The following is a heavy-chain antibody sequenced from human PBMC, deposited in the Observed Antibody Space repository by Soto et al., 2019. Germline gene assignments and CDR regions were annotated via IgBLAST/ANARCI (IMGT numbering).Heavy chain of an antibody. CDR3: GRGRGGELVIFY. Sequence: ASVKVSCKGSGYTFTGYYIHWVRQTPGQGPEWMGEISPQTGGTKYAQKYQGRVTMTRDTSITTVYMELSNLSPDDTAVYYCGRGRGGELVIFYWGQGTLVTVS. J-gene: IGHJ4*02. D-gene: IGHD1-7*01. V-gene: IGHV1-2*02. CDR2: ISPQTGGT. CDR1: GYTFTGYY.